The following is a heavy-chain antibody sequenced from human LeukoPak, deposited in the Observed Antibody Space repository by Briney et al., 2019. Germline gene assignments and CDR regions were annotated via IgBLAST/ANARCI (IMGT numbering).Heavy chain of an antibody. V-gene: IGHV3-30*07. J-gene: IGHJ4*02. D-gene: IGHD1-26*01. Sequence: DSVKGRFTISRDNYKNTLYLQMNSLRAEDTAVYYCAREIRPCDSGRQYYFDYWGQGTLVTVSS. CDR3: AREIRPCDSGRQYYFDY.